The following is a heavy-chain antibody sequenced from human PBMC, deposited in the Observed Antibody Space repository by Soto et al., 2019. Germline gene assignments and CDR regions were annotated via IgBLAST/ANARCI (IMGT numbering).Heavy chain of an antibody. CDR3: ARLTPFTIFGAMDV. CDR1: GGSISSSSYY. V-gene: IGHV4-39*01. CDR2: IYYSGST. D-gene: IGHD3-3*01. Sequence: SETLSLTCTVSGGSISSSSYYWGWIRQPPGKGLEWIGSIYYSGSTYYNPSLKSRVTISVDTSKNQFSLKLSSVTAADTAVYYCARLTPFTIFGAMDVWGKGTTVTVSS. J-gene: IGHJ6*04.